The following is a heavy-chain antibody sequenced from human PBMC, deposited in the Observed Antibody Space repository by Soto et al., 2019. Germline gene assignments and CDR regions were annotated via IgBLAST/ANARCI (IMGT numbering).Heavy chain of an antibody. CDR2: IYPGDSDT. CDR3: ARHGSTYYDSSGYYI. D-gene: IGHD3-22*01. J-gene: IGHJ4*02. Sequence: GESLKISCKGSGYSFTSYWIDWVRQMPGKGLEWMGIIYPGDSDTRYSPSFQGQVTISADKSISTAYLQWSSLKASDTAMYYCARHGSTYYDSSGYYIWGQGTLVTVSS. V-gene: IGHV5-51*01. CDR1: GYSFTSYW.